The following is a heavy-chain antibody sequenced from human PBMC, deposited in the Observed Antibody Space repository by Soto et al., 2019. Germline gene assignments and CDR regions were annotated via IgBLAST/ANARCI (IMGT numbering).Heavy chain of an antibody. J-gene: IGHJ4*02. D-gene: IGHD3-3*01. CDR1: EFTFSSDH. CDR3: ASYDFWNGYNIDY. CDR2: ISSSSSDI. Sequence: LRLSCAASEFTFSSDHMNWVRQAPGKWLEWISYISSSSSDIYYADYVKGRFTISRDNAKKSLYLQMNSLRAEDTAVYYCASYDFWNGYNIDYWGQGNLVTVSS. V-gene: IGHV3-21*05.